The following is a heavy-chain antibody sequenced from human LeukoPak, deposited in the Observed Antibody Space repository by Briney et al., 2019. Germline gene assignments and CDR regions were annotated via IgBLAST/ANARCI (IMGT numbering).Heavy chain of an antibody. Sequence: PGGSLRLSCAASGFTFSSYGMHWVRQAPGKGLEWVAVISYDGSNKYYADSVKGRFTISRDNSKNTLYLQMNSLRAEDTAVYYCAKVTVPYQWGFDYWGQGTLVTVSS. V-gene: IGHV3-30*18. CDR2: ISYDGSNK. D-gene: IGHD1-26*01. J-gene: IGHJ4*02. CDR1: GFTFSSYG. CDR3: AKVTVPYQWGFDY.